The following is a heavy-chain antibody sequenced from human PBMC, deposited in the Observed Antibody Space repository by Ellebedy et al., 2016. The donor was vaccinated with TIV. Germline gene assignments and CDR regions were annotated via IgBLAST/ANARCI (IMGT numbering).Heavy chain of an antibody. Sequence: GESLKISCVASGFTFRSYGMHWVRQAPDKGLEWVAAIWYDGDNKYYVDSVKGRFTISRDNSKNTLYLQMSSLRADDTAIYYCARDKSPTMIALDFWGQGTLVTVSS. CDR2: IWYDGDNK. V-gene: IGHV3-33*01. J-gene: IGHJ4*02. D-gene: IGHD3-22*01. CDR1: GFTFRSYG. CDR3: ARDKSPTMIALDF.